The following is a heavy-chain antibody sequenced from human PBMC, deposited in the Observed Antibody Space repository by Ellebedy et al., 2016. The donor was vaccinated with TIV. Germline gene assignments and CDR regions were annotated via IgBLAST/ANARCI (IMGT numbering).Heavy chain of an antibody. Sequence: AASVKVSCQASGYIVTNHAIHWVRQAPGQSFEWMGWIYPANGDTKYSQQFQGRVTFTSATSASTAYMELSSLRSEDTAGYYCARDKPGGDNWFDPWGQGTLVTVSS. CDR1: GYIVTNHA. CDR3: ARDKPGGDNWFDP. V-gene: IGHV1-3*01. J-gene: IGHJ5*02. D-gene: IGHD3-16*01. CDR2: IYPANGDT.